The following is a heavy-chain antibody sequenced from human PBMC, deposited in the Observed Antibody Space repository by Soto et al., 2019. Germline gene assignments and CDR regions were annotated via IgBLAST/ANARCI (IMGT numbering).Heavy chain of an antibody. CDR1: CGSFSGYY. D-gene: IGHD6-13*01. V-gene: IGHV4-34*01. CDR3: ASISSDDY. CDR2: INHSGIT. Sequence: QVQLQQWGAGLLKPSETLSLTCAVYCGSFSGYYWSWIRQPPGKELEWIGEINHSGITNYNPSLKSRVTISVDTSKNQYSLKLSSVTAADTAVYYCASISSDDYWGQGTMVTVSS. J-gene: IGHJ4*02.